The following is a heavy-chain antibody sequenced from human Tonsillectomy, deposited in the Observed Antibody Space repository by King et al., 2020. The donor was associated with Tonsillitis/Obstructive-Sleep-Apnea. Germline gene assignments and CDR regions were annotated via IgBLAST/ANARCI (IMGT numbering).Heavy chain of an antibody. D-gene: IGHD3-3*01. CDR2: IHYSGST. CDR1: GGSIRSNY. V-gene: IGHV4-59*01. CDR3: ARGRTLRFVEWLSTDVFDI. J-gene: IGHJ3*02. Sequence: VQLQESGPGLVKPSETLSLICTVSGGSIRSNYWSWIRQPPGKGLEWIGYIHYSGSTNYNPSLKSRVTISVDTSENQFSLKLSSVTAADTAVYYCARGRTLRFVEWLSTDVFDIWGQGTMVTVSS.